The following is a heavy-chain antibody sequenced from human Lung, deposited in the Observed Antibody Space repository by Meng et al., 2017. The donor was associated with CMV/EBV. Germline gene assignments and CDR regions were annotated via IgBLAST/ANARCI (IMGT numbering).Heavy chain of an antibody. CDR2: ISTNTGTP. J-gene: IGHJ5*02. D-gene: IGHD2/OR15-2a*01. Sequence: VKLVQSGSDVKKPWASVTVSCKASGYTFSTYTINWVRQAHGRGLEWMGWISTNTGTPTYTQGFTGRFVFSLDTSVSTAYLQISSLKAEDTAVYYCARGGNFDPWGQGTLVTVSS. CDR3: ARGGNFDP. V-gene: IGHV7-4-1*02. CDR1: GYTFSTYT.